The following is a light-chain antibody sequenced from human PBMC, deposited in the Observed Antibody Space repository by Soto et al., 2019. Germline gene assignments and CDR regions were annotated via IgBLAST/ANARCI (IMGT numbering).Light chain of an antibody. CDR3: SSHTSSSTLV. CDR2: DVS. V-gene: IGLV2-14*03. J-gene: IGLJ2*01. CDR1: SSDVGGSNH. Sequence: QSALTQPASVSGSPGQSITISCTGTSSDVGGSNHVSWYQQHPGKAPKLMIYDVSNRPSGVSNRFSGSKSGNTASLTISGLQAEDEADYYCSSHTSSSTLVFGGGTKLTVL.